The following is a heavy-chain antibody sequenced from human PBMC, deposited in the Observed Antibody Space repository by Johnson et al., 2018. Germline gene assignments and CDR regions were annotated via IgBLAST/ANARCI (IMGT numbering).Heavy chain of an antibody. CDR2: ISYDGINK. CDR3: ASVGYYDSSDGFDI. Sequence: QVQLVQSGGGLVQPGGSLRLSCAASGFTFSSYAMHWVRQAPGKGLAWVAVISYDGINKYYADSVTGRFTISSDNSKTTLYLQMNSLRAKDTAVYYCASVGYYDSSDGFDIWGQGTLVTVSS. CDR1: GFTFSSYA. J-gene: IGHJ1*01. D-gene: IGHD3-22*01. V-gene: IGHV3-30*14.